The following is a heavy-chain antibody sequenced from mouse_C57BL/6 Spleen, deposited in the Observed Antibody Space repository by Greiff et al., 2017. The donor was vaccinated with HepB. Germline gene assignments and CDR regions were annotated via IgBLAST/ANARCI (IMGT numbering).Heavy chain of an antibody. D-gene: IGHD2-4*01. Sequence: ESGPGLVKPSQSLSLTCSVTGYSITSGYYWNWIRQFPGNKLEWMGYISYDGSNNYNPSLKNRISITRDTSKNQFFLKLNSVTTEDTATYYCARDGGYYDYAWYFDVWGTGTTVTVSS. J-gene: IGHJ1*03. CDR1: GYSITSGYY. CDR3: ARDGGYYDYAWYFDV. V-gene: IGHV3-6*01. CDR2: ISYDGSN.